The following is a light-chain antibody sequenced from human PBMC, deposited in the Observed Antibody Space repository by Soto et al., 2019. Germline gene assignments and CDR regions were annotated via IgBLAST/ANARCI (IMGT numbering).Light chain of an antibody. CDR1: SSNIGAGYD. J-gene: IGLJ7*01. V-gene: IGLV1-40*01. Sequence: QSVLTQPPSVSGAPGQRVTISCTGSSSNIGAGYDVHGYQQLPGTAPKLLLYGNSNRPSGVPDRFSGSKSGTSASLAITGLQAEDEADYYCQSYDSSLSGWVFGGGTQLTVL. CDR3: QSYDSSLSGWV. CDR2: GNS.